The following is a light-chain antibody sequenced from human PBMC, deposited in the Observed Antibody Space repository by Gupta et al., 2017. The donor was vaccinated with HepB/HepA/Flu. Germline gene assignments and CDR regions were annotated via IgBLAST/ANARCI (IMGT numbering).Light chain of an antibody. CDR3: QQSDSKEWT. Sequence: DIQMTQSPSSLSASVGDRVTITCRASQSISSYLNWYQQKPGKAPKLLIYAASSLQSGVPSRFSGSGSGTDFTLTISSLQPEDFATYYCQQSDSKEWTFVQGTKVEIK. CDR1: QSISSY. J-gene: IGKJ1*01. CDR2: AAS. V-gene: IGKV1-39*01.